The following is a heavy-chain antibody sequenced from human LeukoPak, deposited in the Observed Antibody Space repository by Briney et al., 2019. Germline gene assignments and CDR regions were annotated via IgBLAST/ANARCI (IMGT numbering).Heavy chain of an antibody. Sequence: GGSLRLSCAASGFTFSSYSMNWVRQAPGKGLEWVSSISSSSSYIYYADSVKGRFTISRDNAKNSLYLQMNSLRAEDTAVYYCARVAGTDFWSESNWFDPWGQGTLVTVSS. V-gene: IGHV3-21*01. D-gene: IGHD3-3*01. CDR1: GFTFSSYS. J-gene: IGHJ5*02. CDR2: ISSSSSYI. CDR3: ARVAGTDFWSESNWFDP.